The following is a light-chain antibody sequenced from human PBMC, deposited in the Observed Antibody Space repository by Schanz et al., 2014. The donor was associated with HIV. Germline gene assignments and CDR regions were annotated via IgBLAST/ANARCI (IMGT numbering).Light chain of an antibody. CDR1: QSVRSSF. V-gene: IGKV3-20*01. Sequence: EIVLTQSPGTLSLSPGERATLSCRASQSVRSSFLAWYQQKPGQAPRLFIYGAFTRATGIPDRFSGGGSGTDFTLTISRLEPEDFAVYYCQQYGHSPRTFGQGTRVEVK. CDR3: QQYGHSPRT. CDR2: GAF. J-gene: IGKJ1*01.